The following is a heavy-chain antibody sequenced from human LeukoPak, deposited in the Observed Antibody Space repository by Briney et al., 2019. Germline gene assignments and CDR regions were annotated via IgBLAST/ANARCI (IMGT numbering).Heavy chain of an antibody. V-gene: IGHV4-59*01. D-gene: IGHD3-22*01. CDR2: IYYSGST. CDR3: ARDRGGYYGAFDI. CDR1: DGSISSYY. J-gene: IGHJ3*02. Sequence: SETLSLTCTVSDGSISSYYWSWIRQPPGKGLEWIGYIYYSGSTNYNPSLKSRVTISVDTSKNQFSLKLSSVTAADTAVYYCARDRGGYYGAFDIWGQGTMVTVSS.